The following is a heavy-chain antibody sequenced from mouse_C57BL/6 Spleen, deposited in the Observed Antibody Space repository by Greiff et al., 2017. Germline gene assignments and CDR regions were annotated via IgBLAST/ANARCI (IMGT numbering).Heavy chain of an antibody. J-gene: IGHJ3*01. CDR3: ARSEITTEGFAY. Sequence: VQLHQSGAELVKPGASVKISCKASGYAFSSYWMNWVKQRPGKGLEWIGQIYPGDGDTNYNGKFKGKATLTADNSSSTAYMQLSSLTSEDSAVYFCARSEITTEGFAYWGQGTLVTVSA. D-gene: IGHD1-1*01. CDR2: IYPGDGDT. V-gene: IGHV1-80*01. CDR1: GYAFSSYW.